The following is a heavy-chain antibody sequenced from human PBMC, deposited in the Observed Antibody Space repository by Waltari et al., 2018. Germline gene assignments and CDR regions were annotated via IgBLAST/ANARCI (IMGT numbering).Heavy chain of an antibody. D-gene: IGHD3-22*01. CDR1: GFTFSSYA. V-gene: IGHV3-23*01. CDR2: FTGGRGST. Sequence: EVQLLESGGGLVQPGGTLRLSCAASGFTFSSYAMSWFRPAPGKGLEWVSIFTGGRGSTFYAASVKGRFTISRDNSKNTLYLQMNSLRAEDTAVYYCAKESADSSGLSDWGQGTLVTVSS. J-gene: IGHJ4*02. CDR3: AKESADSSGLSD.